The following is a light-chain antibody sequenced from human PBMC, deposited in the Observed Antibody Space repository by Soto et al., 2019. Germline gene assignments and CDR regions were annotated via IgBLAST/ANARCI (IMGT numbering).Light chain of an antibody. V-gene: IGKV3-11*01. CDR2: DAS. CDR1: QSVSRY. Sequence: EVVLTQSPATLSLSPGERATLSCRASQSVSRYLAWYQQKPGQAPRLLIFDASNRATGIPARFSASGSGTDFTLTISSLESEDSAFYYCQQRSDWPITFGQGTRLDIK. J-gene: IGKJ5*01. CDR3: QQRSDWPIT.